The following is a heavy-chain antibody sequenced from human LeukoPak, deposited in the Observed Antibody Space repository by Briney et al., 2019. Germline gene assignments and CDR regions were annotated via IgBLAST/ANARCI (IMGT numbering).Heavy chain of an antibody. D-gene: IGHD3-10*01. J-gene: IGHJ5*02. CDR1: GDSISTSNSY. CDR2: IYYSGNT. V-gene: IGHV4-39*07. CDR3: ARVIGVQPSNWFDP. Sequence: SETLSLTCTVSGDSISTSNSYWGWIRQPPGKGLEWIGSIYYSGNTYYNASLKSRVTISVDTSKNQFSLKLSSVTAADTAVYYCARVIGVQPSNWFDPWGQGTLVTVSS.